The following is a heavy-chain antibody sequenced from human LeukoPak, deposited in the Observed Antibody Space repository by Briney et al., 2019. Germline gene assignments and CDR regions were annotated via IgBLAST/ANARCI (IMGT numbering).Heavy chain of an antibody. Sequence: ASVKVSCKASGYTFTSYAMNWVRQAPGQGLEWMGWINTNTGNPTYAQGFTGRFVFSLDTSVSTAYLQISSLKAEDTAVYYCARVSYCGGDCYSAGHWGQGTLVTVSS. V-gene: IGHV7-4-1*02. D-gene: IGHD2-21*02. CDR3: ARVSYCGGDCYSAGH. CDR1: GYTFTSYA. J-gene: IGHJ4*02. CDR2: INTNTGNP.